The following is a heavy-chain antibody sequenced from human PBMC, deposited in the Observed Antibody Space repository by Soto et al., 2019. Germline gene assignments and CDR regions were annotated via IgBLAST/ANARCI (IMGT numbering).Heavy chain of an antibody. V-gene: IGHV4-59*01. CDR1: GGSMRNYF. CDR3: AAGEASSRNLAPYYLDF. J-gene: IGHJ4*02. D-gene: IGHD6-13*01. CDR2: IHYSGTT. Sequence: TLSLTCTVSGGSMRNYFWTWIRQPPGKGLEWIGYIHYSGTTSLFPSYNPSLRSRVTISEDTSKNQFSLKLLSVTTADTAVYFCAAGEASSRNLAPYYLDFWGQGTLVTVSS.